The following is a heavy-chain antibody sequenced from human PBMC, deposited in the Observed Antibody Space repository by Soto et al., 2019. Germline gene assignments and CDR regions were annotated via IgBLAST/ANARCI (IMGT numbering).Heavy chain of an antibody. Sequence: TSETLSLTCAVYGGSFSSYYWIWIRQPPGKGLEWIGEINHSGSTNYNPSLKSRVTISVDTSKNQLSLKVTSVTAADTAVYYCGRGQRKKMVMTYYNGVDVWGQGTTVTVS. CDR3: GRGQRKKMVMTYYNGVDV. J-gene: IGHJ6*02. CDR1: GGSFSSYY. CDR2: INHSGST. D-gene: IGHD2-15*01. V-gene: IGHV4-34*01.